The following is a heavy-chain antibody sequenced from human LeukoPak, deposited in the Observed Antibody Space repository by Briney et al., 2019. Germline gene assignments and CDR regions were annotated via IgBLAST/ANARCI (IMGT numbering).Heavy chain of an antibody. CDR2: IRSKANSYAT. CDR3: LLIGVADGLDFDY. CDR1: GFTFSGSA. V-gene: IGHV3-73*01. Sequence: GGSLRLSCAASGFTFSGSAMHWVRQASGKGLEWVGRIRSKANSYATAYAASVKGRFTISRDDSKNTAYLQMNSLKTEDTAVYYCLLIGVADGLDFDYWGQGTLVTVSS. D-gene: IGHD6-19*01. J-gene: IGHJ4*02.